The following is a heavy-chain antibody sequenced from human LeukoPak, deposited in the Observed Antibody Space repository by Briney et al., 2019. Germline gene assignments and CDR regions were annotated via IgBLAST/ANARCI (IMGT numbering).Heavy chain of an antibody. CDR2: ISAYNGNT. V-gene: IGHV1-18*01. J-gene: IGHJ4*02. CDR1: GYTFTSYG. Sequence: GASVKVSCKASGYTFTSYGISWVRQAPGQGLEWMGWISAYNGNTNYAHKLQGRVTMTTDTSTSTAYVELRSLRSDDTAVYYCARSLETYYFDYWGQGTLVTVSS. CDR3: ARSLETYYFDY. D-gene: IGHD5-24*01.